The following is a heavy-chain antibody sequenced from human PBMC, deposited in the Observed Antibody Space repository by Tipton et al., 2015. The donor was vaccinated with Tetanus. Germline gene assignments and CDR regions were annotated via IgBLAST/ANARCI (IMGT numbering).Heavy chain of an antibody. CDR3: SGALGGKSGGGDY. CDR2: INPGDATT. J-gene: IGHJ4*02. V-gene: IGHV1-46*01. Sequence: QSGPEVKNPGASVKVSCKASGYFFTSYYVEWVRQAPGQGLEWVGIINPGDATTSYAPRFRDRVSMTRDTSTSTVYMELSSLRYEGPGGLYGSGALGGKSGGGDYWGQGTLVTVSS. CDR1: GYFFTSYY. D-gene: IGHD3-16*01.